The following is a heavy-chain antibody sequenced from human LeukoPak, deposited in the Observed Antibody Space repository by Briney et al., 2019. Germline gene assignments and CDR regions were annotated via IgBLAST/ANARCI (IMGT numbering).Heavy chain of an antibody. V-gene: IGHV3-23*01. CDR3: AKDQGYSYGYYFDY. D-gene: IGHD5-18*01. CDR2: ISSSGGST. CDR1: GFTFSSYW. J-gene: IGHJ4*02. Sequence: GGSLRLSCAASGFTFSSYWMHWVRQAPGKGLEWVSAISSSGGSTYYADSVKGRFTISRDSSKNTLYLQMSSLRAEDTAVYYCAKDQGYSYGYYFDYWGQGTLVTVSS.